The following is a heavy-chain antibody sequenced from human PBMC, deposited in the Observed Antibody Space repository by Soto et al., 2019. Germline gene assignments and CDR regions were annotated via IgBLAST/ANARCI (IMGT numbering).Heavy chain of an antibody. Sequence: GASLKISCKGSGYSFTSYWIGWVRQMPGKGLEWMGIIYPGDSDTRYSPSFQVQVTISADKSISTAYLQWSRQKASDTDMYYCARATVGYCRGGSCPHTTYYHYGRDGWGQGTT. J-gene: IGHJ6*02. V-gene: IGHV5-51*01. CDR1: GYSFTSYW. D-gene: IGHD2-15*01. CDR2: IYPGDSDT. CDR3: ARATVGYCRGGSCPHTTYYHYGRDG.